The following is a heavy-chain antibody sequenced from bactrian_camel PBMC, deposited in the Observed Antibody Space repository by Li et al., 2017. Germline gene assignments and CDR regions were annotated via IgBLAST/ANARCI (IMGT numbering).Heavy chain of an antibody. D-gene: IGHD2*01. Sequence: QVQLVESGGGSVQAGRSLRLSCTASGFTFDDSTMGWYRQAPGNECEMVSTINRNGIPYSADSVKGRFTISQDNAKNKVYLQMNSLKPEDTAMYYCANDVLGGAGFGYWGQGTQVTVS. CDR1: GFTFDDST. V-gene: IGHV3S63*01. CDR3: ANDVLGGAGFGY. CDR2: INRNGIP. J-gene: IGHJ6*01.